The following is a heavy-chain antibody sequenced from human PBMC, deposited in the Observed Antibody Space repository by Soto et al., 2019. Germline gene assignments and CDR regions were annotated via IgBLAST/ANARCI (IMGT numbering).Heavy chain of an antibody. CDR1: GYTFTSYD. Sequence: QVQLVQSGAEVKKPGASVKVSCNASGYTFTSYDINWVRQATGQGLEWMGWMNPNSGNTGYAQKFQGRVTQTRNTCISTAYMDLTSLISYDTAVYYCAREKSYGYADYWGQGTLVTVSS. D-gene: IGHD5-18*01. CDR2: MNPNSGNT. V-gene: IGHV1-8*01. CDR3: AREKSYGYADY. J-gene: IGHJ4*02.